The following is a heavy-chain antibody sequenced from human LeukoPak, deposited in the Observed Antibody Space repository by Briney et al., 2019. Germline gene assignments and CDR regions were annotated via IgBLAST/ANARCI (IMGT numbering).Heavy chain of an antibody. J-gene: IGHJ4*02. CDR2: VYHSGST. D-gene: IGHD3-22*01. CDR3: ARMYYYDSSGYYNFDY. Sequence: SETLSLTCTVSGYSISSGYYWGWIRQPPGKGLEWIGSVYHSGSTYYNPSLKSRVTISVDKSKNQFSLKLSSVTAADTAVYYCARMYYYDSSGYYNFDYWGQGTLVTVSS. CDR1: GYSISSGYY. V-gene: IGHV4-38-2*02.